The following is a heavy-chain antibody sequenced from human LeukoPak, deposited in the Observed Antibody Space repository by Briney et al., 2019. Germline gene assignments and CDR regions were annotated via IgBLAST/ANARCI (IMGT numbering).Heavy chain of an antibody. CDR2: IKQDGSEK. V-gene: IGHV3-7*01. D-gene: IGHD3-3*01. J-gene: IGHJ4*02. CDR1: GFTFSSYW. CDR3: ARDNHDFWSGYHAH. Sequence: GGSLRLSCTASGFTFSSYWMSWVRQAPGKGLEWVANIKQDGSEKYYVDSVKGRFTISRDNAKNSLYLQMNSLRAEDMAVYYCARDNHDFWSGYHAHWGQGTLVTVSS.